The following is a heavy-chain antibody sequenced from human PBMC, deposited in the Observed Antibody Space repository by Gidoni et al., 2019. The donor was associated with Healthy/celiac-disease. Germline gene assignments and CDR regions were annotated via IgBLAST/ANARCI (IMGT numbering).Heavy chain of an antibody. CDR1: GYTFTGYY. CDR3: ASGGYCSGGSCWDDY. Sequence: QVQLVQSGAEVKKPGASVKVSCKAAGYTFTGYYMHWVRQAPGQGLGWMGRINPNSGGTNYAQKFQGRVTMTRDTSISTAYRELSRLRSDDTAVYYCASGGYCSGGSCWDDYWGQGTLVTVSS. V-gene: IGHV1-2*06. CDR2: INPNSGGT. J-gene: IGHJ4*02. D-gene: IGHD2-15*01.